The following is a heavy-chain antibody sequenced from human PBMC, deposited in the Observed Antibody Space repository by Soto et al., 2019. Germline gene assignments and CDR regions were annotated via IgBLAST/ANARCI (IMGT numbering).Heavy chain of an antibody. D-gene: IGHD2-8*01. J-gene: IGHJ6*03. CDR2: INAGNGNT. CDR3: ARGPPLMLLKRYYSSYTDV. Sequence: ASVTVACKAAGYTFRSYAIHWVGEAPGQRLEWMGWINAGNGNTKYSQEFQGRVTSARDTSASTVYMELSSLRSDDTAVFYCARGPPLMLLKRYYSSYTDVPGTGLTV. V-gene: IGHV1-3*01. CDR1: GYTFRSYA.